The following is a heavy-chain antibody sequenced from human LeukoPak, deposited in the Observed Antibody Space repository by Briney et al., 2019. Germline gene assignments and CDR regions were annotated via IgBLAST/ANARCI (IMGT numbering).Heavy chain of an antibody. Sequence: SETLSLTCTVSGGSISSHHWSWIRQPPGKGLEWIGYIYYSGSTNYKPSLKGRVTISVDTSKNQFSLKLTSVTAADTAVYYCARHLDIAASGTFDYWGQGTLVTVSS. J-gene: IGHJ4*02. CDR1: GGSISSHH. D-gene: IGHD6-13*01. CDR2: IYYSGST. V-gene: IGHV4-59*08. CDR3: ARHLDIAASGTFDY.